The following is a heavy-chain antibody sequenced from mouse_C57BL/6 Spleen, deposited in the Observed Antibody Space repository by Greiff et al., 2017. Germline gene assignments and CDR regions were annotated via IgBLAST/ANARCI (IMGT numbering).Heavy chain of an antibody. Sequence: QVQLQQSGAELVRPGASVTLSCKASGYTFTDYEMHWVKQTPVHGLEWIGAIDPETGGTAYNQKFKGKAILTADKSSSTAYMELRSLTSEDTAVYYCTRQKTKYAIDYWGQGTSVTVSS. J-gene: IGHJ4*01. V-gene: IGHV1-15*01. CDR1: GYTFTDYE. CDR3: TRQKTKYAIDY. CDR2: IDPETGGT.